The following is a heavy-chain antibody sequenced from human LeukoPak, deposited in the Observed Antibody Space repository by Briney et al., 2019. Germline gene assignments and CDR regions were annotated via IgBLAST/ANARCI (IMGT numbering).Heavy chain of an antibody. CDR2: INPNRGGT. CDR3: ARIRYYYGSGSSSLGY. V-gene: IGHV1-2*02. Sequence: ASVKVSCKASGYTFIDYYIHWVRQAPGQGREWMGWINPNRGGTNYGQKFQGRVTRTRDTSISTAYMELSRLISAETAVYYCARIRYYYGSGSSSLGYWGQGTLVTVSS. CDR1: GYTFIDYY. D-gene: IGHD3-10*01. J-gene: IGHJ4*02.